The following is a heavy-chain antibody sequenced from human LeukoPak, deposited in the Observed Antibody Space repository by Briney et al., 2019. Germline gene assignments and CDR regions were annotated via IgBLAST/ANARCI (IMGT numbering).Heavy chain of an antibody. J-gene: IGHJ4*02. CDR2: IYYSGST. CDR1: GGSISSGDYY. D-gene: IGHD5-18*01. V-gene: IGHV4-30-4*01. Sequence: SEALSLTCTVSGGSISSGDYYWSWIRQPPGKGLEWIGYIYYSGSTYYNPSLKSRVTISVDTSKNQFSLKLSSVTAADTAVYYCARHIRGYSYEHYFDYWGQGTLATVSS. CDR3: ARHIRGYSYEHYFDY.